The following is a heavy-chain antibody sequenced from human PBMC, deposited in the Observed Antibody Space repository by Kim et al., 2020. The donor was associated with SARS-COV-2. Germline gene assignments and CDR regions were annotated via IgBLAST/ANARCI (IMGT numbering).Heavy chain of an antibody. J-gene: IGHJ4*02. D-gene: IGHD3-9*01. V-gene: IGHV4-59*08. CDR3: ARLSRYFDWLLLSPSNPDPTVYFDY. CDR1: GGSISSYY. CDR2: IYYSGST. Sequence: SETLSLTCTVSGGSISSYYWSWIRQPPGKGLEWIWYIYYSGSTNYNPSLKSRVTISVDTSKNKFSLKLSSVTAADTAVYYCARLSRYFDWLLLSPSNPDPTVYFDYWGQRTLVTVSS.